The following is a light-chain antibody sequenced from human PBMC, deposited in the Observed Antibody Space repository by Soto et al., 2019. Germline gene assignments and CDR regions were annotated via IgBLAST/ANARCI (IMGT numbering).Light chain of an antibody. V-gene: IGKV1-5*01. CDR1: QGISRW. CDR2: DAS. J-gene: IGKJ2*01. Sequence: DIQMTQSPSTLSASLGDRVTITCRASQGISRWLAWYQQKPGKAPTVLIYDASNLESGVPSRFSGSGSGTEFTLTISSLQPDDLAAYYCQHYNCYSMYTFGQGTKLEI. CDR3: QHYNCYSMYT.